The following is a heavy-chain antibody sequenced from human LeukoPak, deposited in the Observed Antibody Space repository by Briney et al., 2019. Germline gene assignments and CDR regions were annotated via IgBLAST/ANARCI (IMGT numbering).Heavy chain of an antibody. D-gene: IGHD3-22*01. V-gene: IGHV4-4*09. J-gene: IGHJ5*02. Sequence: PSETLSLTCTVSGGSISSYYWSWIRQPPGKGLEWIGYIYTSGSTNYNPSLKSRVTISVDTSKNQFSLKLSSVTAADTAVYYCARQGYYDSSGYHTRGVVFDPWGQGTLVTVSS. CDR2: IYTSGST. CDR1: GGSISSYY. CDR3: ARQGYYDSSGYHTRGVVFDP.